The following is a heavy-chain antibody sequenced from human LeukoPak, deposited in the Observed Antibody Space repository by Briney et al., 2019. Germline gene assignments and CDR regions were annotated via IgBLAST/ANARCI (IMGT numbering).Heavy chain of an antibody. CDR2: INPNSGDT. CDR1: GYIFRDFY. D-gene: IGHD5-24*01. Sequence: GASVKVSCKTSGYIFRDFYIHWVRRAPGHGLEWMGWINPNSGDTNSAQRFQGRVTMTRDTSTGTAYMDLSSLTSDDTAVYFCAKDSSGGYNSHWGQGTLVTVSS. V-gene: IGHV1-2*02. CDR3: AKDSSGGYNSH. J-gene: IGHJ4*02.